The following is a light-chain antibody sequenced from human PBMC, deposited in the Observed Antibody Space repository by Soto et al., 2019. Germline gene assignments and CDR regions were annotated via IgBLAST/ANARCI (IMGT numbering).Light chain of an antibody. Sequence: ENAARPRMASQSVSSNYLAWYQQKPGQAPRLLIYGASSRATGIPDRISGSGSGTDFTLSISRLEPEDFALYYCQHFGSSRWTFGQGTKVDIK. V-gene: IGKV3-20*01. CDR3: QHFGSSRWT. CDR2: GAS. J-gene: IGKJ1*01. CDR1: QSVSSNY.